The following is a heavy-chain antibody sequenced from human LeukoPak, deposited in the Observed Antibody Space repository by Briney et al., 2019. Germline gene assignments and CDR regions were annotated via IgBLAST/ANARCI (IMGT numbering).Heavy chain of an antibody. D-gene: IGHD3-9*01. Sequence: GRSLRLSCAASGFIFSTYDMHWVRQAPGKGLEWVAVISREGGIAYHADSVKGRFTISRDNSKNTLYLQVNSLRADDTAVYYCARHFTTGSIDHWGQGNLVTVSS. CDR1: GFIFSTYD. V-gene: IGHV3-30-3*01. J-gene: IGHJ4*02. CDR2: ISREGGIA. CDR3: ARHFTTGSIDH.